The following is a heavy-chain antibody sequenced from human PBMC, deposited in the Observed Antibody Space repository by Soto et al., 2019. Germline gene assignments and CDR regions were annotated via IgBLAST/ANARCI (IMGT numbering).Heavy chain of an antibody. D-gene: IGHD3-22*01. CDR1: GYSFTSYW. CDR3: ATTAYYYDSSGYYPDAFDI. CDR2: IDASDSYT. J-gene: IGHJ3*02. V-gene: IGHV5-10-1*01. Sequence: GESLKISCKGSGYSFTSYWISWVRQMPGKGLEWMGRIDASDSYTNYSPSFQGHVTISADKSISTAYLQWSSLKASDTAMYYCATTAYYYDSSGYYPDAFDIWGQGTMVTVSS.